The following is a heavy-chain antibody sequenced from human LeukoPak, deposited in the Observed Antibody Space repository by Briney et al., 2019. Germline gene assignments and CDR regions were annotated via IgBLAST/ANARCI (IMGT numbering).Heavy chain of an antibody. D-gene: IGHD4-23*01. CDR2: IWYDGSNK. V-gene: IGHV3-33*08. CDR3: ARVNYGGKILGIDY. CDR1: GFTFSSYA. Sequence: GRSLRLSCAASGFTFSSYAMHWVRQAPGKGLEWVAVIWYDGSNKYYADSVKGRFTISRDNSKNTLYLQMNSLRAEDTAVYYCARVNYGGKILGIDYWGQGTLVTVSS. J-gene: IGHJ4*02.